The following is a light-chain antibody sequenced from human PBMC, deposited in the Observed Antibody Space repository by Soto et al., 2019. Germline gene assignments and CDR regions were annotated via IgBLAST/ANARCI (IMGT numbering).Light chain of an antibody. CDR3: QQYNSYSPET. Sequence: RLTQSPSSLSASVGDTVTISCRASQDISTYLAWYQHKPGKAPTLLIFGASSLHNGVPPRFAGSGSGSEFTLTINRLQPDDFATYYCQQYNSYSPETFGQGTKVEIK. CDR2: GAS. V-gene: IGKV1-5*01. CDR1: QDISTY. J-gene: IGKJ1*01.